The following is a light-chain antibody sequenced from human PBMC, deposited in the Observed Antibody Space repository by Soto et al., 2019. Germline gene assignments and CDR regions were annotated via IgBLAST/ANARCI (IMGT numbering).Light chain of an antibody. J-gene: IGKJ1*01. CDR1: QSISSW. CDR2: KAS. V-gene: IGKV1-5*03. CDR3: QQYNDNWT. Sequence: DIQMTQSPSTLSASVGDRVTITCRASQSISSWLAWYQQKPGQAPKLLIYKASTLQSGVPSRFSGSGSGTEFTLAISGLQPDDSATYYCQQYNDNWTLGQGTEVEIK.